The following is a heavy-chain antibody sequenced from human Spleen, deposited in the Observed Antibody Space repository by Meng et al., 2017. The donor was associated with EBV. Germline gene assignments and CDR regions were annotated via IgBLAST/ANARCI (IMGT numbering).Heavy chain of an antibody. CDR3: ARHWELRSPFTF. D-gene: IGHD1-7*01. CDR1: GAPISKANW. V-gene: IGHV4-4*02. Sequence: QVQVLVSGPGLRKPSETQSLTCAVSGAPISKANWWSWVRSPPEKGLEWIGEIYHRGTTDYNPSFNRRVTMSVDKSQNQFSLTLSSVTAADTGVYYCARHWELRSPFTFWGQGILVTVSS. CDR2: IYHRGTT. J-gene: IGHJ4*02.